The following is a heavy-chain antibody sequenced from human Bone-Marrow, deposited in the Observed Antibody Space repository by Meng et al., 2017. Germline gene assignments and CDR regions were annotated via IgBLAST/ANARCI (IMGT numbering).Heavy chain of an antibody. CDR2: IYSGAST. V-gene: IGHV3-53*01. J-gene: IGHJ3*02. D-gene: IGHD3-16*01. Sequence: GESLKISCSASGFTVSSNYMSWVRQAPGKGLEWVSVIYSGASTYYADSVKGRFTISRDNSKNTLYLQMNSLRDEDTAVYYCASSTAKTHLGHAFDIWGQGTMVTVSS. CDR1: GFTVSSNY. CDR3: ASSTAKTHLGHAFDI.